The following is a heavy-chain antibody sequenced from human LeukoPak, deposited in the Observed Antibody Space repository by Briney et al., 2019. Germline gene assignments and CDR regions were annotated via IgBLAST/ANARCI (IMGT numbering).Heavy chain of an antibody. V-gene: IGHV4-39*01. D-gene: IGHD3-9*01. Sequence: SETLSLTCTVSGDSISSYYWGWIRQPPGKGLEWIGSIYYSGSTYYNPSLKSRVTISVDTSKNQFSLKLSSVTAADTAVYYCARVDYDILTGYYGPYNWFDPWGRGTLVTVSS. CDR3: ARVDYDILTGYYGPYNWFDP. J-gene: IGHJ5*02. CDR2: IYYSGST. CDR1: GDSISSYY.